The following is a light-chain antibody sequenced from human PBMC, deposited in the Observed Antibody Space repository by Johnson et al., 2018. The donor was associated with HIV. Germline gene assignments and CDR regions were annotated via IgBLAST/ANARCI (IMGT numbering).Light chain of an antibody. CDR3: GTWDSSLSAGRA. V-gene: IGLV1-51*01. CDR1: SSNIGNNY. J-gene: IGLJ1*01. Sequence: QSVLTQPPSVSAAPGQKVTISCSGSSSNIGNNYVSWYQQLPGTAPKLLIYDNNKRPSGIPDRFSGSKSGTSATLGITGLPTGDEADYYCGTWDSSLSAGRAFGTGTKVTV. CDR2: DNN.